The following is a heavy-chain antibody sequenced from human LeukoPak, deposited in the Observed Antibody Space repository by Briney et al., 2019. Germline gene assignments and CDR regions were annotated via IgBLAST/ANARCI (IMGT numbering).Heavy chain of an antibody. CDR2: FYDSGSS. D-gene: IGHD1-1*01. Sequence: SETLSLTCTVSGYSISGTYYWGWIRQPPGKGLEWIGSFYDSGSSYYNPSLKSRVTISVDTSKNQFSLKLSSVTAADAAVYYCARGERLGGDYWGQGALVTVSS. V-gene: IGHV4-38-2*02. J-gene: IGHJ4*02. CDR3: ARGERLGGDY. CDR1: GYSISGTYY.